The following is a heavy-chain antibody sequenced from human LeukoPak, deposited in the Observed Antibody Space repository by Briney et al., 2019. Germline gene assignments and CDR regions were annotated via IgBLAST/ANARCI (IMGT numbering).Heavy chain of an antibody. CDR1: GGSFSGYY. Sequence: SETLSLTCAVYGGSFSGYYWSWIRQPPGQGLEWIGEINHSGSTNYNPSLKSRVTISVDRSKNQFSLKLTSVTAADTAVYYCARGWLQFYWNFDLWGRGTLVTVSS. CDR3: ARGWLQFYWNFDL. V-gene: IGHV4-34*01. J-gene: IGHJ2*01. D-gene: IGHD5-24*01. CDR2: INHSGST.